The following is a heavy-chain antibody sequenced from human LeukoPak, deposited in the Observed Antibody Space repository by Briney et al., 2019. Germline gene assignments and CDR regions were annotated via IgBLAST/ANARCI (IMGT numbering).Heavy chain of an antibody. Sequence: SETLSLTCTVSGGSISSYYWSWIRQPPGKGLEWIGCIYYSGSTNYNPSLKSRVTISVDTSKNQFSLKLSSVTAADTAVYYCARGGDYYDSSGYEGAYYYYYMDVWGKGTTVTIS. V-gene: IGHV4-59*01. J-gene: IGHJ6*03. CDR2: IYYSGST. CDR3: ARGGDYYDSSGYEGAYYYYYMDV. D-gene: IGHD3-22*01. CDR1: GGSISSYY.